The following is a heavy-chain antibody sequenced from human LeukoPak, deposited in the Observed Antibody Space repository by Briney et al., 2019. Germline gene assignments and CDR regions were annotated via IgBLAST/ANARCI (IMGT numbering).Heavy chain of an antibody. CDR2: IWYDGSNK. D-gene: IGHD3-10*01. CDR1: GFTFSTYG. J-gene: IGHJ4*02. Sequence: PGGSLRLSCAASGFTFSTYGIHWVRQAPGKGLEWVAVIWYDGSNKFYADSVKGRFTISRDNSKNTVYLQMSSLRAEDTAVYYCARDSNSYGSGATIDYWGQGTLVTVSS. V-gene: IGHV3-33*01. CDR3: ARDSNSYGSGATIDY.